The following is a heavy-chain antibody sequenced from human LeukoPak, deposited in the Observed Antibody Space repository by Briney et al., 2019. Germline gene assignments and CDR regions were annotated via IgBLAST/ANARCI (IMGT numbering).Heavy chain of an antibody. CDR2: IYYSGSS. V-gene: IGHV4-39*01. CDR1: GGSISSSSSY. Sequence: KPSETLSLTCTVSGGSISSSSSYWGWIRQPPGKGLEWIGSIYYSGSSFDNPALESRVTISVDTSKNQFSLKLSSVTAADTAVYYCASGYYDFWSGSSGRFDPWGQGTLVTVSS. D-gene: IGHD3-3*01. CDR3: ASGYYDFWSGSSGRFDP. J-gene: IGHJ5*02.